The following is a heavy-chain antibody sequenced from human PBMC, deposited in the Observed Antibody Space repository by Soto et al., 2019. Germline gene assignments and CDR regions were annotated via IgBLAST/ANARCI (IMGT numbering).Heavy chain of an antibody. Sequence: QLPLVQYGAEEKKPGASVKVSCKASGYTFPSYCITWVRQDPGQGLEWMGWVSAHNGNTDYAQKLQGRVIVTRDTSTSTAYMELRSLRSDDTAVYYCARGRYGDYWGQGDLVTVSS. V-gene: IGHV1-18*01. D-gene: IGHD1-1*01. CDR3: ARGRYGDY. CDR1: GYTFPSYC. CDR2: VSAHNGNT. J-gene: IGHJ4*02.